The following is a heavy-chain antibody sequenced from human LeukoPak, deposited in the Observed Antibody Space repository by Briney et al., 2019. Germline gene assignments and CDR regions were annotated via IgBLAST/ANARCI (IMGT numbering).Heavy chain of an antibody. V-gene: IGHV1-69*02. CDR3: ARKPAGWGVWFFDY. J-gene: IGHJ4*02. D-gene: IGHD2-2*01. Sequence: ASVKVSCKASGGTFSSYTISWVRQAPGQGLEWMGRIIPILGIANYAQKFQGRVTITADESTSTAYMELSSLRSEDTAVYYCARKPAGWGVWFFDYWGQGTLVTVSS. CDR2: IIPILGIA. CDR1: GGTFSSYT.